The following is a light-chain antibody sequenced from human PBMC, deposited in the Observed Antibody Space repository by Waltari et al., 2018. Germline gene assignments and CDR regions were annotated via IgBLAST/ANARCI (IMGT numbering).Light chain of an antibody. Sequence: DIQMTQSPSTLSASVGDRVTITCRASQSLSNWLAWYQQKPGKAPKVLIDKASTLESGVPSRFSGSGSATEFTLTISSLQPDDCATYYCQQYRNLWTFGQGTKVEIK. CDR2: KAS. CDR3: QQYRNLWT. J-gene: IGKJ1*01. CDR1: QSLSNW. V-gene: IGKV1-5*03.